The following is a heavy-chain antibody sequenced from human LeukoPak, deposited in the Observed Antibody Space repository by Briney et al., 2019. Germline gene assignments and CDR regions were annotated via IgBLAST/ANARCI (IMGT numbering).Heavy chain of an antibody. CDR3: ARGRDPWYKWNYGAFDI. D-gene: IGHD1-7*01. CDR1: GFAFSDYW. J-gene: IGHJ3*02. V-gene: IGHV3-7*03. Sequence: GGSLRLSCALSGFAFSDYWMNWVRQAPGKGLEGVGNIKKYGSENYYVDSVKSRFTISRDSAKNSVFLQMNGLRADATAFYYCARGRDPWYKWNYGAFDIWGPGTMVTVSS. CDR2: IKKYGSEN.